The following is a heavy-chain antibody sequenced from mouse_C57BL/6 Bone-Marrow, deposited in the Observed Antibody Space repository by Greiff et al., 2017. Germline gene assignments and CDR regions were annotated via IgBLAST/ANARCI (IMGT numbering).Heavy chain of an antibody. J-gene: IGHJ3*01. D-gene: IGHD1-1*01. Sequence: QVQLQQSGAELARPGASVTMSCKASGYTFTSYTMHWVKQRPGQGLEWIGYINPSSGYTKYNQKFKDKATLTADKASRTAYMQISSLTAEDSAVYYCARRILRAWFAYWGQGTLVTVSA. V-gene: IGHV1-4*01. CDR3: ARRILRAWFAY. CDR1: GYTFTSYT. CDR2: INPSSGYT.